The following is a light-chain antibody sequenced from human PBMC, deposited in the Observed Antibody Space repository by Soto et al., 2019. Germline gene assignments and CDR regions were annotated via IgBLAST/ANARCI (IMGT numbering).Light chain of an antibody. CDR1: QSGSSY. Sequence: EIVLTQTPDTLPLSTGDRATVSCXASQSGSSYLAWYKQKPGQAPRXXIYEASNRATGIPARFSGRGSGTAFTPTISSLEPEDFAGYYCQQRSNWPPNFGQGTRLEIK. J-gene: IGKJ5*01. V-gene: IGKV3-11*01. CDR2: EAS. CDR3: QQRSNWPPN.